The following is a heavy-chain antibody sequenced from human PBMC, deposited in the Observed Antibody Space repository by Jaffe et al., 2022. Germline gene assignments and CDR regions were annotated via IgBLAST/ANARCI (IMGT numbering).Heavy chain of an antibody. CDR3: AKDWDIVATIPDY. V-gene: IGHV3-30*02. CDR2: IRYDGSNK. D-gene: IGHD5-12*01. CDR1: GFTFSSYG. J-gene: IGHJ4*02. Sequence: QVQLVESGGGVVQPGGSLRLSCAASGFTFSSYGMHWVRQAPGKGLEWVAFIRYDGSNKYYADSVKGRFTISRDNSKNTLYLQMNSLRAEDTAVYYCAKDWDIVATIPDYWGQGTLVTVSS.